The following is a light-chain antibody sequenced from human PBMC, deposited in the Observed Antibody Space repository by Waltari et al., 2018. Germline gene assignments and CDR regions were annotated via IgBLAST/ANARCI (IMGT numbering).Light chain of an antibody. V-gene: IGKV3D-15*01. CDR2: GAS. Sequence: EVILTQSPATLSVSPGESATLSCRASLSVGGNLAWYQQKPGQAPRLLIYGASTRAPGIPARFSGSGSETDFTLTISGLESEDFALYFCHQYNNWNSFGQGTKLEIK. CDR3: HQYNNWNS. J-gene: IGKJ2*03. CDR1: LSVGGN.